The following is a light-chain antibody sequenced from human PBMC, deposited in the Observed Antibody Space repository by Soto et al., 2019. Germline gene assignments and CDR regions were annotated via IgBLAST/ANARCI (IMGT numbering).Light chain of an antibody. CDR2: GAS. CDR1: QRLSSN. V-gene: IGKV3-15*01. Sequence: ETVLTQSPVTLSVSPEERVTLSCRASQRLSSNLAWYQQRPGQAPRLLIYGASIRATDIPARFIGSGSGTEFTLTISSLQSEDFAVYYCQQYINWPRTFGQGTKVDIK. CDR3: QQYINWPRT. J-gene: IGKJ1*01.